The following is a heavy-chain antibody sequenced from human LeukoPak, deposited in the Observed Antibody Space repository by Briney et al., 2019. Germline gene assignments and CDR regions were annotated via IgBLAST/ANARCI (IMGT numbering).Heavy chain of an antibody. CDR1: GGSISSSSYY. V-gene: IGHV4-39*01. CDR3: ARRVVPAAMWSWVRTNFDY. J-gene: IGHJ4*02. CDR2: IYYSGST. D-gene: IGHD2-2*01. Sequence: PSETLSLTCTVSGGSISSSSYYWGWIRQPPGKGLEWIGSIYYSGSTHYNPSLKSRVTISVDTSKNQFSLKLSSVTAADTAVYYCARRVVPAAMWSWVRTNFDYWGQGTLVTVSS.